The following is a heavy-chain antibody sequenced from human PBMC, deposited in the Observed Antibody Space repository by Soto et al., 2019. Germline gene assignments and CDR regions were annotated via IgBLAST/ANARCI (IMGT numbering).Heavy chain of an antibody. CDR3: ARDRITGAAGGKDRRNWFDP. V-gene: IGHV3-11*06. CDR2: ISSSSSYT. Sequence: PGGSLRLSCAASGFTFSDYYMSWIRQAPGKGLEWVSYISSSSSYTNYADSVKGRFTISRDNAKNSLYLQMNSLRAEDTAVYYCARDRITGAAGGKDRRNWFDPWGQGTLVTVSS. CDR1: GFTFSDYY. D-gene: IGHD1-20*01. J-gene: IGHJ5*02.